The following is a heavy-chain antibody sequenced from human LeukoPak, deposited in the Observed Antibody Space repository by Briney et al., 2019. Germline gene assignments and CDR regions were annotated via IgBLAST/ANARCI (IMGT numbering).Heavy chain of an antibody. CDR2: INHSGST. Sequence: SETLSLTCALYGGSFSGYYWSWIRQTPGKGLEWIGEINHSGSTNYNPSLKSRVTISVDRSKNQFSLKLSSVTAADTAVYYCARFNQSKYSYGLDYWGQGTLVTVSS. CDR1: GGSFSGYY. CDR3: ARFNQSKYSYGLDY. J-gene: IGHJ4*02. D-gene: IGHD5-18*01. V-gene: IGHV4-34*01.